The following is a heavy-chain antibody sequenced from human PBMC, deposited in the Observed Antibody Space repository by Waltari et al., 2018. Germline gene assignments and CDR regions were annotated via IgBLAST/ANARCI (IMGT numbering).Heavy chain of an antibody. D-gene: IGHD6-6*01. V-gene: IGHV1-8*01. Sequence: QVQLVQSVAEVKKPGPSVRVPCKASVYTFTSYDINWVRGATGQGLEWKGGMNHNSGNTGYAQKFQVRVTMTRNTSIRTAYMALSSLGSYDTAVYYCAGGSSSRVYYFDYWGQGTLVTVSS. CDR3: AGGSSSRVYYFDY. CDR2: MNHNSGNT. CDR1: VYTFTSYD. J-gene: IGHJ4*02.